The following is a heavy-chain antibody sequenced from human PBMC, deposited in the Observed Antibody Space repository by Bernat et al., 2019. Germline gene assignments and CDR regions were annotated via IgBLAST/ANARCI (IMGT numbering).Heavy chain of an antibody. CDR2: ISYDGSNK. CDR3: AKDWPHETVTKGVFDY. Sequence: QVQLVESGGGVVQPGRSLRLSCAASGFTFSSYGMHWVRQAPGKGLEWVAVISYDGSNKYYADSVKGRFTISRDNSKNTLYLQMNSLRAEDTAVYYCAKDWPHETVTKGVFDYWGQGTLVSVSS. J-gene: IGHJ4*02. CDR1: GFTFSSYG. V-gene: IGHV3-30*18. D-gene: IGHD4-11*01.